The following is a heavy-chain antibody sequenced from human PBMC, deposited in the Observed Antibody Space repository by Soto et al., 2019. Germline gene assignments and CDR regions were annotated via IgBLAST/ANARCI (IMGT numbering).Heavy chain of an antibody. V-gene: IGHV3-53*04. CDR1: GFTVSSNY. D-gene: IGHD3-10*01. CDR3: ARGAMVRGINDAFDI. Sequence: PGGSLRLSCAASGFTVSSNYMSWVRQAPGKGLEWVSVIYSGGSTYYADSEKGRFTISRHNSKNTLYLQMNSLRAEDTAVYYCARGAMVRGINDAFDIWGQGTMVTVSS. J-gene: IGHJ3*02. CDR2: IYSGGST.